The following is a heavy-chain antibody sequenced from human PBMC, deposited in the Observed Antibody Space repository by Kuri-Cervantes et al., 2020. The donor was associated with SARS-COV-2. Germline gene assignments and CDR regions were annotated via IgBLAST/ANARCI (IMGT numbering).Heavy chain of an antibody. CDR2: INSDGSST. V-gene: IGHV3-74*01. Sequence: GESLKISCAASGFTFSSYWMHWVRQAPGKGLVWVSRINSDGSSTSYADSVKGRFTISRDNAKNTLYLQMNSLRAEDTAVYYCVRGGQYCSSSSCWRAFHYWGQGTLVTVSS. J-gene: IGHJ4*02. CDR3: VRGGQYCSSSSCWRAFHY. CDR1: GFTFSSYW. D-gene: IGHD2-2*01.